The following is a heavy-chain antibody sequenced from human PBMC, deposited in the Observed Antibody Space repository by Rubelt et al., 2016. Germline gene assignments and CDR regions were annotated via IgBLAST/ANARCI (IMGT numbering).Heavy chain of an antibody. CDR1: GGSFSGYY. D-gene: IGHD2-2*02. Sequence: QVQLQQWGAGLLKPSETLSLTCAVYGGSFSGYYWSWIRQPPGKGLEWIGEINHSGTTNYNPSLKSRVTISVDTSKNQFSLKLSSVTAADTAVYYCARKRVVPAAIIWFDPWGQGTLVTVSS. CDR3: ARKRVVPAAIIWFDP. V-gene: IGHV4-34*01. CDR2: INHSGTT. J-gene: IGHJ5*02.